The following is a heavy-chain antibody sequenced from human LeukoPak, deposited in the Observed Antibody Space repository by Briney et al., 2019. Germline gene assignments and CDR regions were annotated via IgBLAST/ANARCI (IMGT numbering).Heavy chain of an antibody. D-gene: IGHD2-15*01. CDR3: ARGIVVVAANRNHPTHTIDY. V-gene: IGHV4-34*01. CDR1: GFTFSSYS. Sequence: GSLRLSCAASGFTFSSYSMKWVRQAPGKGLEWIGEINHSGSTNYNPSLKSRVTISVDTSKNQFSLKLSSVTAADTAVYYCARGIVVVAANRNHPTHTIDYWGQGTLVTVSS. J-gene: IGHJ4*02. CDR2: INHSGST.